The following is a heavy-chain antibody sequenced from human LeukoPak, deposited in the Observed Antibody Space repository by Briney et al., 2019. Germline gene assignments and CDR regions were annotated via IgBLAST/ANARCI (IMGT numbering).Heavy chain of an antibody. J-gene: IGHJ4*02. Sequence: GGSLRLSCAASGFTFSSYWMHWVRQAPGKGLVWFSRINSDGSSTSYADSVKGRFTISRDNAKNTLYLQMNSLRAEDTAVYYCARDLSARFYGYFDYWGQGTLVTVSS. V-gene: IGHV3-74*01. CDR1: GFTFSSYW. D-gene: IGHD3-3*01. CDR2: INSDGSST. CDR3: ARDLSARFYGYFDY.